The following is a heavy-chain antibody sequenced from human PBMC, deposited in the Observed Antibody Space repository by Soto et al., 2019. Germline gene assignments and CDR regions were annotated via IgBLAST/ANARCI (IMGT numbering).Heavy chain of an antibody. CDR1: GFTFSSYG. Sequence: QVQLVESGGGVVQPGRSLRLSCAASGFTFSSYGMHWVRQAPGKGLEWVAVISYDGSNKYYADSVKGRFTISRDNSKNTLYLQMNSLRAEETAVYYCAKDSAMIVVVSAFQHWGQGTLVTVSS. V-gene: IGHV3-30*18. CDR2: ISYDGSNK. CDR3: AKDSAMIVVVSAFQH. J-gene: IGHJ1*01. D-gene: IGHD3-22*01.